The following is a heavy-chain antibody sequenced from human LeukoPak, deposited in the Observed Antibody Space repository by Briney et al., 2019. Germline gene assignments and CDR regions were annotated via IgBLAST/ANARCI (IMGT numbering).Heavy chain of an antibody. CDR2: ISAYNGNT. D-gene: IGHD1-26*01. J-gene: IGHJ3*02. CDR1: GYTFTSYA. CDR3: ARTHSGNDAFDI. V-gene: IGHV1-18*01. Sequence: GASVKVSCKASGYTFTSYAMHWVRQAPGQRLEWMGWISAYNGNTNYAQKLQGRVTMTTDTSTSTAYMELRSLRSDDTAVYYCARTHSGNDAFDIWGQGTMVTVSS.